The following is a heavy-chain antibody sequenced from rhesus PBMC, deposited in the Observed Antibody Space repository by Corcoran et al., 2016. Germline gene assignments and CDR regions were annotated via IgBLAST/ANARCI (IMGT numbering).Heavy chain of an antibody. CDR2: ISGGGGSN. Sequence: QVQLQESGPGLVEPSETLSLTCSVSGYSISSYYYWNLIRQPPGKGLEWIGSISGGGGSNYLNPSLKSRGTLSVDTSKNQFSMKLNAVTAADTAVYYCAGDALDSWGQGVVVIVSS. J-gene: IGHJ6*01. CDR3: AGDALDS. V-gene: IGHV4S14*01. CDR1: GYSISSYYY.